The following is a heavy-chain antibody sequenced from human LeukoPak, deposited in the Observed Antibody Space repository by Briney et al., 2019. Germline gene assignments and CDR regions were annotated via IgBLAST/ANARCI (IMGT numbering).Heavy chain of an antibody. D-gene: IGHD2-15*01. CDR2: ISNTGGST. Sequence: GGSLRLSCAASGFSFNTYAMSWVRQAPGKGLEWVSAISNTGGSTYYADSVKGRFTIPRDKSKNTLSLQMNSLRAEDTAVYYCAQQVGYCSSGSCYFTYWGQGTLVTVSS. CDR1: GFSFNTYA. CDR3: AQQVGYCSSGSCYFTY. V-gene: IGHV3-23*01. J-gene: IGHJ1*01.